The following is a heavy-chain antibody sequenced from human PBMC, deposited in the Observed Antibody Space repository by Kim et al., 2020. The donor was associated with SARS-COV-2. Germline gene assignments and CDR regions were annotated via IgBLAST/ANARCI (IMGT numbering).Heavy chain of an antibody. CDR3: ARDRRIAAAGKNWFDP. D-gene: IGHD6-13*01. J-gene: IGHJ5*02. Sequence: GGSLRLSCAASGFTFSSYGMHWVRQAPGKGLEWVAVIWYDGSNKYYADSVKGRFIISRDNSKNTLYLQMNSLRAEDTAVYYCARDRRIAAAGKNWFDPWGQGTLVTVSS. CDR2: IWYDGSNK. V-gene: IGHV3-33*01. CDR1: GFTFSSYG.